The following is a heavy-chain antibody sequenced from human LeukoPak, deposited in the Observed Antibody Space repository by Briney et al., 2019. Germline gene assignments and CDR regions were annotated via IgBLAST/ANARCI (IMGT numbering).Heavy chain of an antibody. D-gene: IGHD6-13*01. Sequence: SETLSLTCTVSGGSLTSYYWSWIRQPPGKGLEWVGHMSYSGSTNYNPSLKSRVTISLDTPKNQFSLKLSSVTAADTAVYYCARNRGGAAAGFDPWGQGTLVTVSS. V-gene: IGHV4-59*01. CDR1: GGSLTSYY. J-gene: IGHJ5*02. CDR3: ARNRGGAAAGFDP. CDR2: MSYSGST.